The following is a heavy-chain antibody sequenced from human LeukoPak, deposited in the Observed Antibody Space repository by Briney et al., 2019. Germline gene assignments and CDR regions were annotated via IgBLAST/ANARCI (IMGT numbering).Heavy chain of an antibody. CDR2: ISAYNSNT. J-gene: IGHJ4*02. V-gene: IGHV1-18*01. CDR3: ARDRITGTTRGLGMLGY. Sequence: ASVKVSCKASGYTFTSYGISWVRQAPGQGLEWMGWISAYNSNTNYAQKLQGRVTMTTDTSTSTAYMELRSLRSDDTAVYYCARDRITGTTRGLGMLGYWGQGTLVTVSS. D-gene: IGHD1-20*01. CDR1: GYTFTSYG.